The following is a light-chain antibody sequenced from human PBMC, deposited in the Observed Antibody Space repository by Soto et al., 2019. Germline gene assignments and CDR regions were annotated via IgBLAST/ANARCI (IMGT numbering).Light chain of an antibody. Sequence: QTVLTQPASVSGSRGQSITISCTATSSDVGGYSYVSWYQQHPGKAPKSMIYEVSNRPSGVSTRFSGSKSGNTASLTISGLQAEDEADYYCSSYTSSSTLYVFGTGTK. CDR2: EVS. V-gene: IGLV2-14*01. CDR1: SSDVGGYSY. J-gene: IGLJ1*01. CDR3: SSYTSSSTLYV.